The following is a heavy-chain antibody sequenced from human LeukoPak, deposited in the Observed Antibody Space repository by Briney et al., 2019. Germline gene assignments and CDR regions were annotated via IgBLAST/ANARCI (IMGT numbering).Heavy chain of an antibody. CDR3: ARHLFGVNIVGNYFDS. J-gene: IGHJ4*02. D-gene: IGHD2/OR15-2a*01. CDR2: ISSSGSSI. CDR1: GGSISSDEYY. Sequence: LSLTCTVSGGSISSDEYYWSWVRQAPGKGMEWVSSISSSGSSIYYADSVKGRFTISRDNTKNSLYLQMNSLRAEDTAVYYCARHLFGVNIVGNYFDSWGQGTLVTVSS. V-gene: IGHV3-11*04.